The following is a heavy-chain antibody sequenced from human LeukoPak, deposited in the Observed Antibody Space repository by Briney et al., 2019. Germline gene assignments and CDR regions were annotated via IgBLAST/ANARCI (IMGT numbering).Heavy chain of an antibody. Sequence: GSLRLSCAASGFTFSSYAMSWIRQPPGKGLEWIGEINHSGSTNYNPSLKSRVTISVDTSKNQFSLKLSSVTAADTAVYYCARGLTMISELYYFDYWGQGTLVTVSS. J-gene: IGHJ4*02. V-gene: IGHV4-34*01. CDR1: GFTFSSYA. CDR3: ARGLTMISELYYFDY. CDR2: INHSGST. D-gene: IGHD3-22*01.